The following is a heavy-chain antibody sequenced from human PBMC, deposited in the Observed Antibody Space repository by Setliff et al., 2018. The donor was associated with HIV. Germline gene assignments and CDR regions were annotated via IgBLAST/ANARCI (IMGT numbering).Heavy chain of an antibody. Sequence: ASVKVSCKASGYTFTGYYMHWVRQTPGQGLEWMGWINPNSGVTNYAQNFQGRVTMTRDTSISTAYMELSRLRSDDTAVYYCARDLSLDIAAAGADYWGQGTLVTVSS. D-gene: IGHD6-13*01. V-gene: IGHV1-2*02. CDR1: GYTFTGYY. CDR3: ARDLSLDIAAAGADY. CDR2: INPNSGVT. J-gene: IGHJ4*02.